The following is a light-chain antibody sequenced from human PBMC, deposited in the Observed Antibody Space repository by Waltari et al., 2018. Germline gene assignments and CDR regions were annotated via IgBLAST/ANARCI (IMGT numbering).Light chain of an antibody. CDR1: KLGDKD. CDR2: QDT. V-gene: IGLV3-1*01. Sequence: SYELTQPPSVSVSPGQTASITCSGDKLGDKDASWYQQKPGQSPVLVIYQDTKRPSGIPERFSGSNSGNTATLTISGTQGMDEADYYCLAWDSSTAWVFGGGTKLTVL. J-gene: IGLJ3*02. CDR3: LAWDSSTAWV.